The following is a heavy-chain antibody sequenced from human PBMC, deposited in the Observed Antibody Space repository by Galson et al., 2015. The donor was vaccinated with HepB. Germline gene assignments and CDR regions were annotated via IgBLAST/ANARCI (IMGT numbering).Heavy chain of an antibody. Sequence: SETLSLTCAVYGGSFSGYYWSWIRQPPGKGLEWIGYIYYSGSTNYNPSLKSRVTISVDTSKNQFSLKLSSVTAADTAVYYCARDNAPYSPYYYGMDVWGQGTTVTVSS. V-gene: IGHV4-59*01. CDR3: ARDNAPYSPYYYGMDV. D-gene: IGHD2-15*01. CDR1: GGSFSGYY. CDR2: IYYSGST. J-gene: IGHJ6*02.